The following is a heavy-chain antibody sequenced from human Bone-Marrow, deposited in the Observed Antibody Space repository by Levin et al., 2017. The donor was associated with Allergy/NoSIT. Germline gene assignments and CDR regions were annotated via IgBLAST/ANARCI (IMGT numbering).Heavy chain of an antibody. CDR2: IIPVFRTA. D-gene: IGHD3-3*01. CDR3: VLMLEWLFAPPH. Sequence: GASVKVSCKASGGTFTSYAISWVRQAPGQGLEWMGGIIPVFRTAKTTQKFQGRLTIIADKSTSTAYMELSSLRSEDTAVYYCVLMLEWLFAPPHWGQGTLVTVSS. V-gene: IGHV1-69*06. J-gene: IGHJ4*02. CDR1: GGTFTSYA.